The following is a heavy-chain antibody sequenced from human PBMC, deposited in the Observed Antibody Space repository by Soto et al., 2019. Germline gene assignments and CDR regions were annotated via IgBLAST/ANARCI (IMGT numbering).Heavy chain of an antibody. J-gene: IGHJ6*02. D-gene: IGHD3-3*01. CDR2: IIPIFGTA. V-gene: IGHV1-69*12. CDR3: ARESGYPKSTGKYGMDV. CDR1: GGTFSSYA. Sequence: QVQLVQSGAEVKKPGSSVKVSCKASGGTFSSYAISWVRQAPGQGLEWMGGIIPIFGTANYAQKFQGRVTITADESTSTAYMELSSLRSEDTAVYYCARESGYPKSTGKYGMDVWGQGTTVTVSS.